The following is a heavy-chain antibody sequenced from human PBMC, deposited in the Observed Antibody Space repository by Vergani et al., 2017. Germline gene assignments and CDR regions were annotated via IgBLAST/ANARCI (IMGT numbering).Heavy chain of an antibody. V-gene: IGHV3-15*01. Sequence: EVQLVESGGGLVKPGGSLRLSCAASGFTFSNAWMSWVRQAPGTGLEWVGRIKSKTDGGTTDYAAPLKGRFTISRDDSKNTLYLQMNSLKTEDTAVYYCTTAYVSSGWYYFDYWGQGTLVTVSS. CDR3: TTAYVSSGWYYFDY. CDR2: IKSKTDGGTT. D-gene: IGHD6-19*01. CDR1: GFTFSNAW. J-gene: IGHJ4*02.